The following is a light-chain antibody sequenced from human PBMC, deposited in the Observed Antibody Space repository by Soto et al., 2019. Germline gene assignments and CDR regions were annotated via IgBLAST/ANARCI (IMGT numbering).Light chain of an antibody. J-gene: IGKJ4*01. CDR1: QSVSSN. V-gene: IGKV3-20*01. Sequence: EIVMTQSPATLSVSPGERATLSCRASQSVSSNLAWYQQKPGQAPRLLIYGASNRASGIPDRFSGSGSGTDFTLTISRLEPEDFAVYYCHQYGSSPLTFGGGTRVEI. CDR2: GAS. CDR3: HQYGSSPLT.